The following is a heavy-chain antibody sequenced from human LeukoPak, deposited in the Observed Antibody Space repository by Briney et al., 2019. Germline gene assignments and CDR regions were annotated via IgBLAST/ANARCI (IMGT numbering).Heavy chain of an antibody. J-gene: IGHJ4*02. CDR2: ISWNSVNI. Sequence: GGSLRLSCAASGFTLDDYAMHWVRQAPGKGLEWVSGISWNSVNIGYADSVKGRFAISRDNAKNSLYLQMNSLRAEDMALYYCAKGTMIVVAVGGYFDYWGQGTLVTVSS. D-gene: IGHD3-22*01. V-gene: IGHV3-9*03. CDR3: AKGTMIVVAVGGYFDY. CDR1: GFTLDDYA.